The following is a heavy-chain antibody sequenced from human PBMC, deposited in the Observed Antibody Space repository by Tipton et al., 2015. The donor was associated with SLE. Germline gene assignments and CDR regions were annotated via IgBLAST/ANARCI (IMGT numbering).Heavy chain of an antibody. CDR3: ARDPLQSGFDY. Sequence: TLSLTCTVSGGSISSYYWSWIRQPPGKGLEWIGYIYYSGRTYYNPSLKSRLTISVATSKNQFSLKLTSVTAADTAVYYCARDPLQSGFDYWGQGTLVTVSS. CDR2: IYYSGRT. J-gene: IGHJ4*02. V-gene: IGHV4-59*12. CDR1: GGSISSYY. D-gene: IGHD4-11*01.